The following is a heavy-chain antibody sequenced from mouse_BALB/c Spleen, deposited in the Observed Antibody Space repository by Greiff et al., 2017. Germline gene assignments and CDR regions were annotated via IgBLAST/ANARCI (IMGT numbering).Heavy chain of an antibody. J-gene: IGHJ4*01. D-gene: IGHD1-1*01. V-gene: IGHV1-7*01. CDR3: ARSIYYYGFYAMDY. CDR1: GYTFTSYW. CDR2: INPSTGYT. Sequence: VQLVESGAELAKPGASVKMSCKASGYTFTSYWMHWVKQRPGQGLEWIGYINPSTGYTEYNQKFKDKATLTADKSSSTAYMQLSSLTSEDSAVYYCARSIYYYGFYAMDYWGQGTSVTVSS.